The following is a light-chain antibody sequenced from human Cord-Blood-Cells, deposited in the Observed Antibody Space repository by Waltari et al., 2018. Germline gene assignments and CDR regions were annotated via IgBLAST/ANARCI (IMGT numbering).Light chain of an antibody. J-gene: IGLJ1*01. Sequence: SYELTQPPSVSVSPGPTASITCPGDKLGDKYACWYQQKPGHSPVLVIYQDSKRPSGIPERFSGSNSGNTATLTISGTQAMDEADYYCQAWDSSTYVFGTGTKVTVL. CDR3: QAWDSSTYV. CDR1: KLGDKY. CDR2: QDS. V-gene: IGLV3-1*01.